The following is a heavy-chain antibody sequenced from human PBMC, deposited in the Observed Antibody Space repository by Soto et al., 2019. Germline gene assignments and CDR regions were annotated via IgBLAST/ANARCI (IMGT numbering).Heavy chain of an antibody. V-gene: IGHV2-70*11. CDR3: ARILQYCSGGSCYSPFDY. Sequence: GSGPTLVNPTQTLTLTCTFSGFSLSTSGMCVSWIRQPPGKALEWLARIDWDDDKYYSTSLKTRLTISKDTSKNQVVLTMTNMDPVDTATYYCARILQYCSGGSCYSPFDYWGQGTLVTVSS. CDR2: IDWDDDK. J-gene: IGHJ4*02. CDR1: GFSLSTSGMC. D-gene: IGHD2-15*01.